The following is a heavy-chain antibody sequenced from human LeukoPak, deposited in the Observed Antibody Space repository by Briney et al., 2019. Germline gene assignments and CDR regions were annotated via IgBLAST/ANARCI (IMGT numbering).Heavy chain of an antibody. Sequence: GGSLRLSCAASGFTFSSYAMTWVRQAPGEGLEWVSSIIYSGGTTYYADSVKGRFTISRDNSKNTLYLQMNSLRAEDTAVYYCAKSYYDILTGEPGYFDYWGQGTLVTVSS. J-gene: IGHJ4*02. D-gene: IGHD3-9*01. CDR1: GFTFSSYA. CDR3: AKSYYDILTGEPGYFDY. CDR2: IIYSGGTT. V-gene: IGHV3-23*01.